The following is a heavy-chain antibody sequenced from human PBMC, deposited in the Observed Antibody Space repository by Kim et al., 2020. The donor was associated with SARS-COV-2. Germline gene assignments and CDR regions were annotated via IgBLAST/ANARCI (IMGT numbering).Heavy chain of an antibody. Sequence: GGSLRLSCAVSGFTFSNYAMTWVRRAPGKGLEWVSDIYGDGVRTYYSDSVRGRFTISRDNSKNTLYLQMNSLRAEDTAIYYCAKDVDGSASSSLGFWGHGTLVTVSS. CDR1: GFTFSNYA. D-gene: IGHD3-22*01. V-gene: IGHV3-23*01. CDR2: IYGDGVRT. J-gene: IGHJ4*01. CDR3: AKDVDGSASSSLGF.